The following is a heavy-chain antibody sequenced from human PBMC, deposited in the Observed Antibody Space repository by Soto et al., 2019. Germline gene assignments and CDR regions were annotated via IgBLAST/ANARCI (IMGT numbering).Heavy chain of an antibody. D-gene: IGHD6-19*01. CDR1: GYTFTTYG. CDR3: ARALTGISGWFDLDY. CDR2: ISPYNGNT. V-gene: IGHV1-18*01. Sequence: ASVKVSCQTSGYTFTTYGITWVRQAPGQGLEWMGWISPYNGNTNYAQKLQGRVIMTTDTSTSTAYMELRSLRSDDTAVYYCARALTGISGWFDLDYWGQGTLVTVSS. J-gene: IGHJ4*02.